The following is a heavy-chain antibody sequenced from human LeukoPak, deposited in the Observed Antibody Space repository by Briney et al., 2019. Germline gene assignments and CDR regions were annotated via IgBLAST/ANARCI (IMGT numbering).Heavy chain of an antibody. D-gene: IGHD3-16*01. CDR2: IYYSGST. J-gene: IGHJ4*02. V-gene: IGHV4-30-4*08. Sequence: SETLSLTCTVSGGSISSGDYYWSWIRQPPGKGLEWIGYIYYSGSTYHNPSLKSRVTISVDTSKNQFSLKLSSVTAADTAVYYCARYTFGGYYFDYWGQGTLVTVSS. CDR1: GGSISSGDYY. CDR3: ARYTFGGYYFDY.